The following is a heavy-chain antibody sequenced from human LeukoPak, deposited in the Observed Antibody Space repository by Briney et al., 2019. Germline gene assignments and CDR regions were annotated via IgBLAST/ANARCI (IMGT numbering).Heavy chain of an antibody. D-gene: IGHD2-2*01. J-gene: IGHJ6*03. V-gene: IGHV3-15*01. Sequence: GGSLRLSCAASGFTFSNAWMSWVRQAPGKGLEWVGRIKSKTDGGTTDYAAPVKGRFTISRDDSKNTLYLQMNSLKTEDIAVYYCTTDSDQLANPYAYYYYMDVWGKGTTVTVSS. CDR1: GFTFSNAW. CDR3: TTDSDQLANPYAYYYYMDV. CDR2: IKSKTDGGTT.